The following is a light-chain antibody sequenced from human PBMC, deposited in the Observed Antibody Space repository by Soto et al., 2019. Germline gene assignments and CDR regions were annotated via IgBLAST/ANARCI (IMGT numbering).Light chain of an antibody. CDR2: KAS. V-gene: IGKV1-5*03. J-gene: IGKJ1*01. CDR3: QPYNSYGT. CDR1: QSISSW. Sequence: DIQMTQSPSTLSASVGDRVTITCRASQSISSWLAWYQQKPGKAPKLLIYKASSLESGVPSRFSGSGSGTEFTLTTRSLQTDDFQNYYCQPYNSYGTFGQGTKV.